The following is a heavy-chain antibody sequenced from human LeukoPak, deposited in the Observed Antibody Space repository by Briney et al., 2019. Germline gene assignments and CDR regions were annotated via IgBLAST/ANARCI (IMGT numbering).Heavy chain of an antibody. CDR2: IYYSGST. J-gene: IGHJ6*02. D-gene: IGHD5-18*01. CDR3: ARSRGHNYGFAMAV. V-gene: IGHV4-59*08. Sequence: SETLSLTCTVSGGSISSYYWSWIRQPPGKGLEWIGYIYYSGSTNYNPSLKSRVTISVDTSKNQFSLKLSSVTAADTAVYYCARSRGHNYGFAMAVWGRGTTVTVSS. CDR1: GGSISSYY.